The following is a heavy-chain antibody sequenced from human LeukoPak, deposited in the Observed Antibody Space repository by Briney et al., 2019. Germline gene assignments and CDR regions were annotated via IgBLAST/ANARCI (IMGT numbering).Heavy chain of an antibody. Sequence: SETLSLTCAVSGGSISSSKWWSWVRQPQGKGLEWIGEVHHSGSTNYSPSLKSRVSISVDKTKNQFSLRLTSVTAADTAVYYCASSKEVDPFDVWGQGTMVTVSS. CDR1: GGSISSSKW. V-gene: IGHV4-4*02. J-gene: IGHJ3*01. CDR2: VHHSGST. CDR3: ASSKEVDPFDV.